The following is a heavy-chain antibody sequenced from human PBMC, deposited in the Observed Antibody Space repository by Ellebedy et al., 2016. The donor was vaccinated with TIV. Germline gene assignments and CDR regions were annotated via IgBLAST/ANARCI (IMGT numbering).Heavy chain of an antibody. CDR2: IYSGGST. Sequence: GESLKISCAASGFTFSSYAMSWVRQAPGKGLEWVSVIYSGGSTYYADSVKGRFTISRDNSKNTLYLQMNSLRAEDTAVYYCASGVESSITIFGVSYWGQGTLVTVSS. CDR3: ASGVESSITIFGVSY. D-gene: IGHD3-3*01. CDR1: GFTFSSYA. J-gene: IGHJ4*02. V-gene: IGHV3-53*01.